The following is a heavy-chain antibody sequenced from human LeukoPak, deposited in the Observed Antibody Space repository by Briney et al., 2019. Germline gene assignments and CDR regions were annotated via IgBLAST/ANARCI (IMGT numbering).Heavy chain of an antibody. CDR1: GASIRSSF. CDR3: ARGLADSTVGWFDP. CDR2: LSMRGTT. D-gene: IGHD4-23*01. V-gene: IGHV4-59*01. J-gene: IGHJ5*02. Sequence: SETLSLTCTVSGASIRSSFWNWIRQPPGRGLEWIGYLSMRGTTNYNPSLKSRVTISVDTSKNQFSLKLSSVTAADTAVYYCARGLADSTVGWFDPWGQGTLVTVSS.